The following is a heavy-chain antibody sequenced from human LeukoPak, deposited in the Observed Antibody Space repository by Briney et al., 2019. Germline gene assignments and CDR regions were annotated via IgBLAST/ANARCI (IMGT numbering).Heavy chain of an antibody. D-gene: IGHD2-15*01. J-gene: IGHJ4*02. Sequence: PGGSLRLSCEASGFTFSSYGMHWVRQAPGKGLEWVAVIWYDGSNKYYADSVKGRFTISRDNSKNALYLQMNSLRAEDTAVYYCARGTDCSGGSCYPDYWGQGTLVTVSS. CDR3: ARGTDCSGGSCYPDY. CDR2: IWYDGSNK. CDR1: GFTFSSYG. V-gene: IGHV3-33*01.